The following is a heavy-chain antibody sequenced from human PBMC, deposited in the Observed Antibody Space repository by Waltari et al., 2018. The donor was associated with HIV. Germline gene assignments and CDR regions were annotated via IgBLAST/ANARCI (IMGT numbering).Heavy chain of an antibody. CDR1: GGSITSSNW. V-gene: IGHV4-4*02. Sequence: QVQLQESGPGLVKPSGTLSLTCAVSGGSITSSNWWSWVRPPPGKGLDWIGEIYHSGSTNYNPSRKSRVTIALDKSKNQFALKLSSVSAADTALYYCAGSRSSGSSVYYGMDVWGQGTTVTVSS. D-gene: IGHD3-22*01. J-gene: IGHJ6*02. CDR2: IYHSGST. CDR3: AGSRSSGSSVYYGMDV.